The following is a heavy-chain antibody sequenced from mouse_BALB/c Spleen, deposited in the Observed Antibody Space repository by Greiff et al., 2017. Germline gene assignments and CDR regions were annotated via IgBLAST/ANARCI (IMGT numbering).Heavy chain of an antibody. V-gene: IGHV1S126*01. CDR3: ARRTTVPPGAMDY. J-gene: IGHJ4*01. CDR1: GYSFTSYW. CDR2: IDPSDSET. Sequence: VQGVESGPQLVRPGASVKISCKASGYSFTSYWMHWVKQRPGQGLEWIGMIDPSDSETRLNQKFKDKATLTVDKSSSTAYMQLSSPTSEDSAVYYCARRTTVPPGAMDYWGQGTSGTVSS. D-gene: IGHD1-1*01.